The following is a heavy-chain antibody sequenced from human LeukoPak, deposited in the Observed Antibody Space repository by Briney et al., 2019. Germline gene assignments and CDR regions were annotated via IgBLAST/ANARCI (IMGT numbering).Heavy chain of an antibody. D-gene: IGHD4-17*01. V-gene: IGHV4-30-2*05. CDR2: IYHSGST. CDR1: GGSISSGGYS. CDR3: AREATQATVTTNSDAFDI. J-gene: IGHJ3*02. Sequence: SQTLSLTCAVSGGSISSGGYSWSWIRQPPGKGLEWIGYIYHSGSTYYNPSLKSRVTISVDTSKNQFSLKLSSVTAADTAVYYCAREATQATVTTNSDAFDIWGQGTMVTVSS.